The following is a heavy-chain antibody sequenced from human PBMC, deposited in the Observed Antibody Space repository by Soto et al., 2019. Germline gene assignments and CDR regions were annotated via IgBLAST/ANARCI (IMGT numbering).Heavy chain of an antibody. Sequence: SVKVSCKASGGTFSSYTISWVRQAPEQGLEWMGRIIPILGIANYAQKFQGRVTITADKSTSTAYMELSSLRSEDTAVYYCARDDYDYISYAFDIWGQGTMVTVSS. J-gene: IGHJ3*02. CDR1: GGTFSSYT. CDR3: ARDDYDYISYAFDI. D-gene: IGHD3-16*01. CDR2: IIPILGIA. V-gene: IGHV1-69*04.